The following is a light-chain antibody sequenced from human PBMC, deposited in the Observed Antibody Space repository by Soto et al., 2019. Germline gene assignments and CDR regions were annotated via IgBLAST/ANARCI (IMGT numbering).Light chain of an antibody. CDR1: QSVSTH. CDR2: GPS. CDR3: QQYNKWPLT. J-gene: IGKJ4*01. Sequence: EVVMTQSPATLSVSPGETATLSCRTSQSVSTHVAWFQQKPGQVPRLLTYGPSTRAAGIPANFSGSVSGTEFTLTITSLQSEDFPVYYCQQYNKWPLTFGGGTRVEI. V-gene: IGKV3-15*01.